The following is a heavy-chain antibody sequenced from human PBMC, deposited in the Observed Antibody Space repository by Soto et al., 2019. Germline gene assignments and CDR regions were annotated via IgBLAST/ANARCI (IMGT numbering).Heavy chain of an antibody. V-gene: IGHV3-23*01. CDR2: ISGSDEST. Sequence: TGGSLRLSCAASGFSFNTFAMSWVRQAPGKGLEWLSFISGSDESTYYADSVKGRFTISRDNSKNTLFLQMNSLRADDTAIYYCVKGGWLDDWGLGTLVTVSS. CDR3: VKGGWLDD. CDR1: GFSFNTFA. D-gene: IGHD6-19*01. J-gene: IGHJ4*02.